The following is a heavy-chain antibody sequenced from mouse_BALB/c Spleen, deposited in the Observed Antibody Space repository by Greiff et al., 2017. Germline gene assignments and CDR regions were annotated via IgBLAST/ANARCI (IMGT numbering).Heavy chain of an antibody. D-gene: IGHD2-1*01. V-gene: IGHV3-8*02. J-gene: IGHJ3*01. CDR3: AKGNYGNYWFAY. CDR2: ISYSGST. Sequence: EVQRVESGPSLVKPSQTLSLTCSVTGDSITSGYWNWIRKFPGNKLEYMGYISYSGSTYYNPSLKSRISITRDTSKNQYYLQLNSVTTEDTATYYCAKGNYGNYWFAYWGQGTLVTVSA. CDR1: GDSITSGY.